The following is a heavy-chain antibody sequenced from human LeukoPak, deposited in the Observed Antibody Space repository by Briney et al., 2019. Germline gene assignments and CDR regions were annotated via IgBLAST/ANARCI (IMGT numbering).Heavy chain of an antibody. J-gene: IGHJ4*02. Sequence: SETLSLTCDVSGYSISSGYYWGWIRQPPGKGLEWIGNIYHSGNTYYNASLKSRVTISVDTSKNQFSLKLSSVTAADTAVHYCARQEITIFGVLIPHYFDYWGQGTLVTVSS. V-gene: IGHV4-38-2*01. CDR1: GYSISSGYY. CDR2: IYHSGNT. D-gene: IGHD3-3*01. CDR3: ARQEITIFGVLIPHYFDY.